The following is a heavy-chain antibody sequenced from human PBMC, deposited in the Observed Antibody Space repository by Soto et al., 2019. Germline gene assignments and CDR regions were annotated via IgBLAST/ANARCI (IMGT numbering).Heavy chain of an antibody. V-gene: IGHV4-59*01. Sequence: SETLSLTCTVSGGSISSNYLTWIRQPPGKGLEWIGYVYSSGSTNYNPSLKSRVTISEDTPKSQFSLKVNSMTAADTAVYYCARYRREAVAGYTLDNWGQGILVTVS. D-gene: IGHD6-13*01. J-gene: IGHJ4*02. CDR3: ARYRREAVAGYTLDN. CDR2: VYSSGST. CDR1: GGSISSNY.